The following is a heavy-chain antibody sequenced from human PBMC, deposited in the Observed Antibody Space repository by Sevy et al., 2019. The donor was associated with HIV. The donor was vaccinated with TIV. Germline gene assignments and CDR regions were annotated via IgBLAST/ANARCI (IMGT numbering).Heavy chain of an antibody. D-gene: IGHD3-16*01. CDR3: AIDPRDGGDY. CDR2: ISTGSTTI. CDR1: GFIFSSYS. Sequence: GGSLRLSCAASGFIFSSYSMNWVRQAPGKGLEWISYISTGSTTIYYADSVKGRFTVSIDNARSSLFLQMNSLRDEDTAVYYCAIDPRDGGDYWGQGTLVTVSS. V-gene: IGHV3-48*02. J-gene: IGHJ4*02.